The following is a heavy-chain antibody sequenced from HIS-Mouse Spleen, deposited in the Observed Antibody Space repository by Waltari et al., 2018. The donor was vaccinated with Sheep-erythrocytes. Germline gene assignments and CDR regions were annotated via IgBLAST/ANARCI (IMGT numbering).Heavy chain of an antibody. CDR2: SGTAGDT. J-gene: IGHJ3*02. V-gene: IGHV3-13*01. Sequence: EVQLVESGGGLVQPGGSLRLSCAASGFTFSSYDMHWVRQATGKGLEWGSASGTAGDTYYPGSVKGRFTISRENAKNSLYLQMNSLRAGDTAVYYCARANSGSYDDAFDIWGQGTMVTVSS. CDR1: GFTFSSYD. CDR3: ARANSGSYDDAFDI. D-gene: IGHD1-26*01.